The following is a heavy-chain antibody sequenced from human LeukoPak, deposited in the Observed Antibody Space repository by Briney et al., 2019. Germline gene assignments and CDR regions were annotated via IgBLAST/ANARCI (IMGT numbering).Heavy chain of an antibody. J-gene: IGHJ4*02. CDR3: ARAFSVDY. V-gene: IGHV3-30*03. CDR2: ISYDGRNK. Sequence: GGSLRLSCAASGFTFSSYAMHWVRQAPGKGLEWVAVISYDGRNKYYAESVKGRITISRDNSKNTLYLQMNSLRAEDTAVYYCARAFSVDYWGQGTLVTVSS. D-gene: IGHD1-26*01. CDR1: GFTFSSYA.